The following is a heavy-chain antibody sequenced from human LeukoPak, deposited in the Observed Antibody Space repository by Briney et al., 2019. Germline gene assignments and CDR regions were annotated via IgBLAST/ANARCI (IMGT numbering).Heavy chain of an antibody. Sequence: SETLSLTCTVSGGSISSFYWSWIRQPAGKGLEWIGRIYTSGSTNYNPSLKSRVTMSVDTSKNQFSLKLSSVTAADTAVYYCARVGDGYGGNRGYYFDYWGQGTLVTVSS. J-gene: IGHJ4*02. D-gene: IGHD4-23*01. CDR1: GGSISSFY. V-gene: IGHV4-4*07. CDR2: IYTSGST. CDR3: ARVGDGYGGNRGYYFDY.